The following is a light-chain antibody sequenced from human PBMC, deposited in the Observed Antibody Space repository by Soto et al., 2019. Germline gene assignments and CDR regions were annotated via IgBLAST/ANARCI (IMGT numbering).Light chain of an antibody. CDR1: QSVSSTL. CDR2: GVS. Sequence: ELVLTQSPVALSLSSGERATLSCRASQSVSSTLLTWYQQKPGQAPRLLIYGVSSRATGIPDRFSGSGSGTAFTLTIGRVEPEDFAVYFGHDYGDTSCTFGQGSMVES. V-gene: IGKV3-20*01. J-gene: IGKJ1*01. CDR3: HDYGDTSCT.